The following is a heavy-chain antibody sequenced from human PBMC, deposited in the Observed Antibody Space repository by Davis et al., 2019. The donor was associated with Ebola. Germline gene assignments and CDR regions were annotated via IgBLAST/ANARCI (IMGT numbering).Heavy chain of an antibody. CDR3: ARDRHYDFWSGYTDY. CDR2: IKQDGSEK. D-gene: IGHD3-3*01. J-gene: IGHJ4*02. CDR1: GFTFSSYW. V-gene: IGHV3-7*01. Sequence: GESLKISCAASGFTFSSYWMSWVRQAPGKGLEWVANIKQDGSEKYYVDSVKGRFTISRDNAKNSLYLQMNSLRAEDTAVYYCARDRHYDFWSGYTDYWGQGTLVTVSS.